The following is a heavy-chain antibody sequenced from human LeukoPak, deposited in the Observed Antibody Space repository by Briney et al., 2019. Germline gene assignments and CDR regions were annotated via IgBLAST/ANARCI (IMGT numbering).Heavy chain of an antibody. CDR3: ARGRGSQGY. CDR2: IYYSGST. CDR1: GGSISSYY. D-gene: IGHD1-26*01. V-gene: IGHV4-59*01. J-gene: IGHJ4*02. Sequence: LETLSLTCTVSGGSISSYYWSWIRQPPGKGLEWIGYIYYSGSTNYNPSLKSRVTISVDTSKNQFSLKLSSVTAADTAVYYCARGRGSQGYWGQGTLVTVSS.